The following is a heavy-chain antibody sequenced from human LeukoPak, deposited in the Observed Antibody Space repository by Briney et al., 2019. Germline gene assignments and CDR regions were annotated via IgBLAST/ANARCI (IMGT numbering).Heavy chain of an antibody. D-gene: IGHD4-23*01. V-gene: IGHV3-23*01. CDR3: AKVIIWALVTRLRYFDR. CDR1: GXIYRRYD. Sequence: GVSLSLPCGPSGXIYRRYDLLWAREAPGKGQEWVSDISGRGDSTHCADSVKGRLPISRDNSKDTLYLQMNSPRAEDAAVYYCAKVIIWALVTRLRYFDRWGRGSLVTDSS. J-gene: IGHJ2*01. CDR2: ISGRGDST.